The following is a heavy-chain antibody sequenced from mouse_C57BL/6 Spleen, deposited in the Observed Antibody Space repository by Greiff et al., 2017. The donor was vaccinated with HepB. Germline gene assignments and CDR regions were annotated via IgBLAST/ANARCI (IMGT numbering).Heavy chain of an antibody. V-gene: IGHV1-19*01. CDR1: GYTFTDYY. J-gene: IGHJ4*01. Sequence: EVQLQQSGPVLVKPGASVKMSCKASGYTFTDYYMNWVKQSHGKSLEWIGVINPYNGGTSYNQKFKGKATLTVDKSSSTAYMELNSLTSEASAVYYCARWGYESSYAMDYWGQGTSVTVSS. D-gene: IGHD2-3*01. CDR2: INPYNGGT. CDR3: ARWGYESSYAMDY.